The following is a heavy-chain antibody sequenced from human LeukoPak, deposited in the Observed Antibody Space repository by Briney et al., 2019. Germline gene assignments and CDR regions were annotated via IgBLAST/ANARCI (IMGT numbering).Heavy chain of an antibody. D-gene: IGHD3-22*01. Sequence: SVKVSCKASGGTFSSYTISWVRQAPGQGLEWVGRIIPILGIANYAQKFQGRVTITADKSTSTAYMELSSLRSEDTAVYYCARVGYDSSGYSNRNNWFDPWGQGTLVTVSS. CDR3: ARVGYDSSGYSNRNNWFDP. J-gene: IGHJ5*02. CDR2: IIPILGIA. V-gene: IGHV1-69*02. CDR1: GGTFSSYT.